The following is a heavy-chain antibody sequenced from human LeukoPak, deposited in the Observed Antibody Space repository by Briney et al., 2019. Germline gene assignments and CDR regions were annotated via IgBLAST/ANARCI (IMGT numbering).Heavy chain of an antibody. CDR3: ARDSIYGPGDY. D-gene: IGHD3-10*01. Sequence: GGSLRLSCAASGFTFSSYNMNWVRQAPGKGLEWVSSISSGSSYIYYADSVKGRFTISRDNAKNSLYLQMNSLRAEDTAVYYCARDSIYGPGDYWGQGTLVTVSS. CDR1: GFTFSSYN. V-gene: IGHV3-21*01. CDR2: ISSGSSYI. J-gene: IGHJ4*02.